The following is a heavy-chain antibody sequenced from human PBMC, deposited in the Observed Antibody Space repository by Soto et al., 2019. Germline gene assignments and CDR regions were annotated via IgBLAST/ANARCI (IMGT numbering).Heavy chain of an antibody. CDR3: VRSSIEPRVFMYPFDY. Sequence: PSETLSLTCSVSGASISSYYYTWIRQTPGKGLEWIGYIYLGGSINYNPSFKSRVIISVDTSKNHFSVRLSSVTAADTAVYYCVRSSIEPRVFMYPFDYWGLGTLVTVSS. D-gene: IGHD6-6*01. CDR1: GASISSYY. V-gene: IGHV4-59*01. CDR2: IYLGGSI. J-gene: IGHJ4*02.